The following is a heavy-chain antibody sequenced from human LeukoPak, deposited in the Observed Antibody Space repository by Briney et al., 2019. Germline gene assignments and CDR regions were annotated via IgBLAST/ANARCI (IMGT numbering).Heavy chain of an antibody. CDR3: ARAVTGAGAFYI. Sequence: SETLSLTCTVSGYSISSGYYWGWIRQPPGTGLEWIGSIYHSGSTYYNPSLKSRVTISVDTSKNQFSLKLSSVTAADTAVYYCARAVTGAGAFYIWGQGTMVTVSS. CDR1: GYSISSGYY. CDR2: IYHSGST. V-gene: IGHV4-38-2*02. J-gene: IGHJ3*02. D-gene: IGHD1-20*01.